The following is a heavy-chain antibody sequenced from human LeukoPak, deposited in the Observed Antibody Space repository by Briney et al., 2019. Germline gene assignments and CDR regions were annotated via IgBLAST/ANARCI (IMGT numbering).Heavy chain of an antibody. CDR1: GYTFTSYD. CDR3: ARGVVVVAPSYYYYYGMDV. Sequence: ASVKVSCEASGYTFTSYDINWVRQATGQGLEWMGWMNPNSGNTGYAQKFQGRVTMTRNTSISTAYMELSSLRSEDTAVYYCARGVVVVAPSYYYYYGMDVWGQGTTVTVSS. V-gene: IGHV1-8*01. J-gene: IGHJ6*02. D-gene: IGHD2-15*01. CDR2: MNPNSGNT.